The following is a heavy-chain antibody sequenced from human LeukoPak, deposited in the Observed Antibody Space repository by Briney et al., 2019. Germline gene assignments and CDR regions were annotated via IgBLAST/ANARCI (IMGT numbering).Heavy chain of an antibody. Sequence: SETLSLTCTVSGGSVSSGGNYWSWIRQPPGKGLEWIGYIYHSGSTYYNPSLKSRVTILVDRSKNQFSLKLSSVTAADTAVYYCASGLDSFDYWGQGTLVTVSS. CDR3: ASGLDSFDY. V-gene: IGHV4-30-2*01. J-gene: IGHJ4*02. CDR1: GGSVSSGGNY. CDR2: IYHSGST.